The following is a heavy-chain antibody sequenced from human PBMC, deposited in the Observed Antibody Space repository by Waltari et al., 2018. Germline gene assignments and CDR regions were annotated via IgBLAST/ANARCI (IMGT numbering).Heavy chain of an antibody. CDR1: GGYFSGYY. CDR3: ASWGYYYGSGSYTADY. J-gene: IGHJ4*02. V-gene: IGHV4-34*01. Sequence: QVQLQQWGAGLLKPSETLSLTCAVYGGYFSGYYWSWIRQPPGKGLEWIGEIKHSGSTNYYPSLKSQVTISVDTSKNQFSLKLSSVTAADTAVYYCASWGYYYGSGSYTADYWGQGTLVTVSS. D-gene: IGHD3-10*01. CDR2: IKHSGST.